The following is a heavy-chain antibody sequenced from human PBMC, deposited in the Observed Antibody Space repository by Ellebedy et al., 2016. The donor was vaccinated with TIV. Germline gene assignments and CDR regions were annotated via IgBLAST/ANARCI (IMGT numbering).Heavy chain of an antibody. V-gene: IGHV3-74*01. CDR2: VTPDGTST. D-gene: IGHD3-16*01. CDR3: ARGTGVGEN. CDR1: GFTFSDYW. J-gene: IGHJ1*01. Sequence: PGGSLRLPWELYGFTFSDYWMHWVRHVPGKGLVWVSRVTPDGTSTNYADSVRGRFTISRDNAKNMVFLQMNSLRAEDTAVYYWARGTGVGENWGHGTLVTVSS.